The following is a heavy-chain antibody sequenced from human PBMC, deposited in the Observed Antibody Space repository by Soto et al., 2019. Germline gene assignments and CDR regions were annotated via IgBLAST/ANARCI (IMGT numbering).Heavy chain of an antibody. J-gene: IGHJ6*03. D-gene: IGHD6-13*01. CDR3: ARIAAAGYMDV. CDR1: GFTFSSYS. CDR2: ISSSSSYI. V-gene: IGHV3-21*01. Sequence: GGSLRLSCAASGFTFSSYSMNWVRQAPGKGLEWVSSISSSSSYIYYADSVKGRFTISRDNAKNSLYLQMNSLRAEDTAVYYCARIAAAGYMDVWGKGTTVTVSS.